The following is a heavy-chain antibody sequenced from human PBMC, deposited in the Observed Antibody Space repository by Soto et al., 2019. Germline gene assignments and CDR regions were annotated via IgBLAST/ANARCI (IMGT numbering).Heavy chain of an antibody. Sequence: SETLSLTCTVSGGSISSSSYYWGWIRQPPGKGLEWIGSIYYSGSTYYNPSLKSRVTISVDTSKNQFSLKLSSVTAADTAVYYCALGDYFDYWGQGTLVTVSS. D-gene: IGHD3-16*01. J-gene: IGHJ4*02. CDR3: ALGDYFDY. V-gene: IGHV4-39*01. CDR1: GGSISSSSYY. CDR2: IYYSGST.